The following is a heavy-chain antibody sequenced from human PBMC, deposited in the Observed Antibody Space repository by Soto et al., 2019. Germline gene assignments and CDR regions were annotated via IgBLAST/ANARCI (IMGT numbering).Heavy chain of an antibody. CDR2: IYWDDDK. CDR3: AHSPSLVVAAPDAFYI. V-gene: IGHV2-5*02. CDR1: GFSLSTSGVG. D-gene: IGHD2-15*01. Sequence: QITLKESGPTLVKPTQTLTLTCTFSGFSLSTSGVGVGWIRQPPGKALEWLALIYWDDDKRYSPSLKSRLTLTKYTSKNQVVLTMTNMDPVDTATYYCAHSPSLVVAAPDAFYIWGQGTMVTVSS. J-gene: IGHJ3*02.